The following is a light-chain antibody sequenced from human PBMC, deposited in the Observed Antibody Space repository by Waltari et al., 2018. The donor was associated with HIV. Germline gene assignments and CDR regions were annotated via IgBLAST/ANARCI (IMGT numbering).Light chain of an antibody. V-gene: IGLV2-23*01. J-gene: IGLJ1*01. Sequence: QSALTQPASVSGSPGQSITIFCTGTSSDIGSYNLVSRYQQHPGKAPKLMIYAGSKRPSGVSNRFSGSKSGNTASLTISGLQAEDEADYYCYSYAGSRTGYVFGTGTKVTVL. CDR3: YSYAGSRTGYV. CDR2: AGS. CDR1: SSDIGSYNL.